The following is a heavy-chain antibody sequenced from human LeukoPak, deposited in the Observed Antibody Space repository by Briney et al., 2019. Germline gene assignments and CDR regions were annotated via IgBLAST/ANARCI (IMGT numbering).Heavy chain of an antibody. CDR1: GGSFSGYY. J-gene: IGHJ3*02. CDR3: ASRRGYCTNGVCSPGGAFDI. Sequence: SETLSLTCAVYGGSFSGYYYTWIRQPPGKGLEWIGEIHHSGSTYYNPSLKSRVTISVDTSKNQFSLKLSSVTAADTAVYYCASRRGYCTNGVCSPGGAFDIWGQGTMVTVSS. CDR2: IHHSGST. V-gene: IGHV4-34*01. D-gene: IGHD2-8*01.